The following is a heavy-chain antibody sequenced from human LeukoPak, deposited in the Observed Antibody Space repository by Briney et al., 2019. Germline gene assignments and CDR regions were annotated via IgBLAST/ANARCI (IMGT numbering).Heavy chain of an antibody. J-gene: IGHJ4*02. CDR1: GFTFDDYA. V-gene: IGHV3-43D*03. CDR2: ISWDGGST. Sequence: RGSLRLSCAASGFTFDDYAMHWVRQAPGKGLEWVSLISWDGGSTYYADSVKGRFTISRDNSKNSLYLQMNSLRAEDTALYYCAKGQLYYDILTGAFDFDYWGQGTLVTVSS. CDR3: AKGQLYYDILTGAFDFDY. D-gene: IGHD3-9*01.